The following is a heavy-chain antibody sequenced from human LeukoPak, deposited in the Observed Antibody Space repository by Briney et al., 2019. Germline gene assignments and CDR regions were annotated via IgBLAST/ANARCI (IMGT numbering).Heavy chain of an antibody. V-gene: IGHV1-3*01. CDR2: INAGNGNT. Sequence: ASVKVSCKASGYTFTSYAMHWVRQAPGQRLEWMGWINAGNGNTKYSQKFQGRVTITRDTSASTAYMEPSSLRSEDTAVYYCARFGYSYGNDAFDIWGQGTMVTVSS. CDR1: GYTFTSYA. J-gene: IGHJ3*02. D-gene: IGHD5-18*01. CDR3: ARFGYSYGNDAFDI.